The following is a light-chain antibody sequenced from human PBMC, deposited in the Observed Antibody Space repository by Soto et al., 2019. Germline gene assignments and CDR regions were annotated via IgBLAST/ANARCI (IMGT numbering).Light chain of an antibody. Sequence: EIVLTQSPATLSLSPGERATLSCRASQSVSSYLAWYQQKPGQAPRLLIYDASNRATGIPARFSGSGSGTDFTLTITSLDPEDFAIYYCHQRSDWPLTFGGGTQVEIK. J-gene: IGKJ4*01. V-gene: IGKV3-11*01. CDR1: QSVSSY. CDR3: HQRSDWPLT. CDR2: DAS.